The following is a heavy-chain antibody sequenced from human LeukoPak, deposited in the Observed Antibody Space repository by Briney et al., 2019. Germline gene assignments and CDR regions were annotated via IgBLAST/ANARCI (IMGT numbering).Heavy chain of an antibody. Sequence: PGGSLRLSCAASGFTFSSYAMSWVRQGPGKGLEWVSSITGSGDNTCYADSVKGRFTISRDNSKNTLYLQMNSLRAKDTAVYYCARDLAFDYWGQGTLVTVSS. D-gene: IGHD2-15*01. CDR1: GFTFSSYA. CDR2: ITGSGDNT. V-gene: IGHV3-23*01. CDR3: ARDLAFDY. J-gene: IGHJ4*02.